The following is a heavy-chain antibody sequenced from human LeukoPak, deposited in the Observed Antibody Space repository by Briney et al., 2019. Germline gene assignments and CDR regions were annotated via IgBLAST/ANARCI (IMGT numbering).Heavy chain of an antibody. CDR2: IYYSGST. Sequence: PSETLSLTCTVSGGSISSSSYYWGWIRQPPGKGLEWIGSIYYSGSTYYNPSLKSRVTISVDTSKNQFSLKLSSVTAADTAVYYCARAGDTNDAFDVWGQGTMVTVSS. D-gene: IGHD5-18*01. V-gene: IGHV4-39*07. CDR1: GGSISSSSYY. J-gene: IGHJ3*01. CDR3: ARAGDTNDAFDV.